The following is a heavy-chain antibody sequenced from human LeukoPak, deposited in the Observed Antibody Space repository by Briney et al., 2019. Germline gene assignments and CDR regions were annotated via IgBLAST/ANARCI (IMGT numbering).Heavy chain of an antibody. Sequence: ASVKVSCKASGYTFTSYGISWVRQAPGQGLEWMGWTSAYNGNTNYAQKLQGRVTMTTDTSTSTAYMELRSLRSDDTAVYYCARDHSSSWYPAGFDYWGQGTLVTVSS. CDR1: GYTFTSYG. CDR3: ARDHSSSWYPAGFDY. V-gene: IGHV1-18*01. CDR2: TSAYNGNT. D-gene: IGHD6-13*01. J-gene: IGHJ4*02.